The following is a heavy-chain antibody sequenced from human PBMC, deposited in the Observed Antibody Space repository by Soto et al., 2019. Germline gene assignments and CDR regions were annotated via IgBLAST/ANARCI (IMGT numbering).Heavy chain of an antibody. D-gene: IGHD3-10*01. CDR3: AKKVNSGPGSQYFDY. J-gene: IGHJ4*02. CDR1: GFTFSSYS. CDR2: FRTSGDGGTT. Sequence: GGSLRLSCAASGFTFSSYSMSWVRQASGKGLEWVSGFRTSGDGGTTYYADSVKGRFTISRDNSKNMLFLQMNSLRAEDTAIYYCAKKVNSGPGSQYFDYWGQGTQVTLSS. V-gene: IGHV3-23*01.